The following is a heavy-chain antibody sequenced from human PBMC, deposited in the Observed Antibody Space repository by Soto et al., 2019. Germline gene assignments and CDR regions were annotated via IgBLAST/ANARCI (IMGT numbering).Heavy chain of an antibody. D-gene: IGHD2-8*02. CDR2: IYHSGSS. J-gene: IGHJ4*02. V-gene: IGHV4-30-4*01. CDR3: ARDKITGLFDD. CDR1: GGSISSDDYY. Sequence: SETLSLTCNVSGGSISSDDYYWSWIRQPPGKGLEWIGYIYHSGSSYYNPSLKSRVTISVDTSKNQFSLKLTSVTAADTAVYYCARDKITGLFDDWGQGTLVTVSS.